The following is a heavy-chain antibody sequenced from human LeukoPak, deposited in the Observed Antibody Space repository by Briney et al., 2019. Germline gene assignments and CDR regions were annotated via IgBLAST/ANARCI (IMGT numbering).Heavy chain of an antibody. CDR3: ARERLVVVGDAYYYYGMDV. CDR1: GFTFSNYK. J-gene: IGHJ6*02. D-gene: IGHD2-2*01. Sequence: PGGSLRLSCSASGFTFSNYKMNWVRQAPGKGLEWVSSVSSSSSYIYYADSMKGRFTVSRDNAKNSLFLQMNSLRAEDTAVYYCARERLVVVGDAYYYYGMDVWGQGTTVTVSS. CDR2: VSSSSSYI. V-gene: IGHV3-21*01.